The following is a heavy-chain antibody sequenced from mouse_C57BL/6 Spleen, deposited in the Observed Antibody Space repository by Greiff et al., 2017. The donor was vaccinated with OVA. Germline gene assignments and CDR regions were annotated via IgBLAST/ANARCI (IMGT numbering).Heavy chain of an antibody. V-gene: IGHV1-59*01. CDR2: IDPSDSYT. D-gene: IGHD1-1*01. CDR3: ARSDYYGSSFSWFAY. CDR1: GYTFTSYW. J-gene: IGHJ3*01. Sequence: QVQLQQPGAELVMPGASVKLSCKASGYTFTSYWMHWVKQRPGQGLEWIGVIDPSDSYTNYNQKFKGKATLTVDTSSSTAYMQLSSLTSEDSAVYYCARSDYYGSSFSWFAYWGQGTLVTVSA.